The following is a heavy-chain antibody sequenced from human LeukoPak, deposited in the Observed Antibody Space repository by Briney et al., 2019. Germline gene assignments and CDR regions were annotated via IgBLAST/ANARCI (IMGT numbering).Heavy chain of an antibody. CDR2: IYYSGRT. J-gene: IGHJ4*02. CDR1: GGSVSSGADC. CDR3: AILRCSGGSCYLDY. V-gene: IGHV4-31*03. Sequence: TLSLSCTVSGGSVSSGADCWSWIRPEPGMGLEWVGYIYYSGRTYYNPSLKSRATISVDTSKDQFSLKLSSVTAADTAVFYCAILRCSGGSCYLDYWGQGTLVTVSS. D-gene: IGHD2-15*01.